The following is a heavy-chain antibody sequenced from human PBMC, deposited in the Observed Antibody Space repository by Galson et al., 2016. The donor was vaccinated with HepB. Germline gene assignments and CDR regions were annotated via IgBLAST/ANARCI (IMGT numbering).Heavy chain of an antibody. D-gene: IGHD3-9*01. CDR1: GFTFSSYN. V-gene: IGHV3-21*01. CDR3: AREPVRLDDLLTGPPKNPDY. J-gene: IGHJ4*02. CDR2: PDYSSSYI. Sequence: SLRLSCAASGFTFSSYNMNWVRQAPGKGLEWVSSPDYSSSYIYYADSVKGRFTISRDNAKNSLYLQMNSLRAEDTAVYYCAREPVRLDDLLTGPPKNPDYWGQGTLVTVSS.